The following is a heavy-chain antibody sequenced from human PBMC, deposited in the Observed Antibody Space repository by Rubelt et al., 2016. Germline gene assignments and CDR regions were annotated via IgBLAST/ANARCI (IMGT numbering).Heavy chain of an antibody. D-gene: IGHD6-13*01. CDR1: GFTFSSYS. J-gene: IGHJ5*02. V-gene: IGHV3-21*01. CDR2: ISSSSSYI. CDR3: SRGRGYSSSWYLWFDP. Sequence: EVQLVESGGGLVKPGGSLRLSCAASGFTFSSYSMNWVRQAPGKGLEWVSSISSSSSYIYYADSVKGRCTISRDNAKNSLYRQKSSLRAGDTAVYYCSRGRGYSSSWYLWFDPWGQGTLVTVSS.